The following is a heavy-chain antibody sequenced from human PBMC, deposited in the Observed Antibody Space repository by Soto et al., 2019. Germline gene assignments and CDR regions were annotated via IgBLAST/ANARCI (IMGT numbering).Heavy chain of an antibody. V-gene: IGHV1-18*01. Sequence: ASVKVSCKASGYTFTSYGISWVRQAPGQGLEWMGWISAYNGNTNYAQKLQGRVTMTTDTSTSTAYMELRSLRSDDTAVYYCAGRYCSSTSCPNWLDPWGQGTLVTVSS. CDR3: AGRYCSSTSCPNWLDP. J-gene: IGHJ5*02. CDR1: GYTFTSYG. D-gene: IGHD2-2*01. CDR2: ISAYNGNT.